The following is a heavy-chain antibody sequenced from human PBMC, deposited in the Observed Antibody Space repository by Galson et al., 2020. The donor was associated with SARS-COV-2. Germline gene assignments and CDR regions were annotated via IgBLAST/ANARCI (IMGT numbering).Heavy chain of an antibody. J-gene: IGHJ6*02. Sequence: SETLSLTCTVSGGSISSSSYYWGWIRQPPGKGLEWLGSIYYSGSTYYNPSLKSRVTISVDTSKNQFSLKLSSVTAADTAVYYCARGDYVGYYYYYGMDVWGQGTTVTVSS. CDR2: IYYSGST. V-gene: IGHV4-39*01. CDR1: GGSISSSSYY. D-gene: IGHD4-17*01. CDR3: ARGDYVGYYYYYGMDV.